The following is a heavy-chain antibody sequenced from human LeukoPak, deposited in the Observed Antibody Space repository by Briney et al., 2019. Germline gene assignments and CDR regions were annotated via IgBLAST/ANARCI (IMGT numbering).Heavy chain of an antibody. Sequence: ASVTVSCTASGYTFTSYGISWVRQAPGQGLEWMGWISAYNGNSNYAQKLQGRATMTTDTSTSTAYMELRSLRSDDTAVYYCARTYDSSGHDAFDIWGQGTMVTVSS. CDR3: ARTYDSSGHDAFDI. CDR1: GYTFTSYG. CDR2: ISAYNGNS. D-gene: IGHD3-22*01. V-gene: IGHV1-18*01. J-gene: IGHJ3*02.